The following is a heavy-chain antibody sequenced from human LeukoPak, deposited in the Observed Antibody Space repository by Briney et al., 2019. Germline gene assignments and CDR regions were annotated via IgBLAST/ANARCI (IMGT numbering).Heavy chain of an antibody. J-gene: IGHJ3*02. V-gene: IGHV3-15*01. Sequence: GGSLRLSCAASGFTFSNAWVSWVRQAPGKGLVGVVRIKSKTDGGTTDYAAPVKGRFTISRDDSKNKLYLQMNSLKTEDTAVYYCTTVVVVAATDDAFDIWGQGTMVTVSS. CDR3: TTVVVVAATDDAFDI. CDR1: GFTFSNAW. CDR2: IKSKTDGGTT. D-gene: IGHD2-15*01.